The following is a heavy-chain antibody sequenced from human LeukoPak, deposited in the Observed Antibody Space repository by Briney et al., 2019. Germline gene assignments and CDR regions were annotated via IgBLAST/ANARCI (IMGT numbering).Heavy chain of an antibody. CDR1: GGSISSSSYY. D-gene: IGHD6-6*01. CDR3: ARDGQLVLGFGDY. J-gene: IGHJ4*02. V-gene: IGHV4-39*07. Sequence: SETLSLTCTVSGGSISSSSYYWGWIRQPLGKGLEWIGSIYYSGSTYYNPSLKSRVTISVDTSKNQFSLNLSSVTAADTAVYYCARDGQLVLGFGDYWGQGTLVTVSS. CDR2: IYYSGST.